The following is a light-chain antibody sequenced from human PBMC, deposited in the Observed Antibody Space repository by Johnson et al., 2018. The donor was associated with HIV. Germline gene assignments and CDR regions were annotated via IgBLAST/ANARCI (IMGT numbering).Light chain of an antibody. Sequence: QSVLTQPPSVSAAPGQKVTISCSGSSSNIGNNYVSWYQQLPGTAPKLLIYDNNKRPSGIPDRFSGSKSGTSAPLGITGLKTGDEADYYCGTWHNSLSTGGVFGTGTKVTVL. CDR3: GTWHNSLSTGGV. CDR1: SSNIGNNY. V-gene: IGLV1-51*01. J-gene: IGLJ1*01. CDR2: DNN.